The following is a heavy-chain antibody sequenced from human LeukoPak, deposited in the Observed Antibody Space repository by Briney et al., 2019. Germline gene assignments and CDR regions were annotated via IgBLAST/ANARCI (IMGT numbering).Heavy chain of an antibody. V-gene: IGHV3-66*01. CDR1: GFTFSSYS. CDR2: IYSGGST. Sequence: GGSLRLSCAASGFTFSSYSMNWVRQAPGKGLEWVSVIYSGGSTYYADSVKGRFTISRDNSKNTLYLQMNSLRAEDTAVYYCARGGQRKTGYFDYWGQGTLVTVSS. CDR3: ARGGQRKTGYFDY. D-gene: IGHD1-1*01. J-gene: IGHJ4*02.